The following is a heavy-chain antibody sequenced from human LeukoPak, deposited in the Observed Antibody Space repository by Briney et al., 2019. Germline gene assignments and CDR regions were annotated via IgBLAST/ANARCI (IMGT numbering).Heavy chain of an antibody. Sequence: EASVKVSCKASADTFKNYAISWVRQAPGQGLEWMGGIVPLYGTTNHVQKFQGRVTMTRDMSTSTVYMELSSLRSEDTAVYYCARALGSGSPQNNWFDPWGQGTLVTVSS. V-gene: IGHV1-69*05. CDR2: IVPLYGTT. J-gene: IGHJ5*02. D-gene: IGHD3-10*01. CDR1: ADTFKNYA. CDR3: ARALGSGSPQNNWFDP.